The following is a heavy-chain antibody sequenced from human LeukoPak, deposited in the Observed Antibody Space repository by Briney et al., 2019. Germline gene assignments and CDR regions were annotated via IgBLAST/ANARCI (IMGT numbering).Heavy chain of an antibody. J-gene: IGHJ4*02. CDR3: ASGWTNFDY. V-gene: IGHV6-1*01. D-gene: IGHD6-19*01. CDR2: TYYRSKWYN. Sequence: SQNLSLTCAISGDSVSSNSATWNWIRQSPSRGLEWLGRTYYRSKWYNDYAVSVKSRVNINPDTSKNHFSLQLNSVTPEDTAVYYCASGWTNFDYWGQGTLVTVPS. CDR1: GDSVSSNSAT.